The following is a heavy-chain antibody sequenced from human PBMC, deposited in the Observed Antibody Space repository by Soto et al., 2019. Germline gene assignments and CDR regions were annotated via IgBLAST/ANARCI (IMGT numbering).Heavy chain of an antibody. V-gene: IGHV3-48*01. Sequence: EVQLVESGGGLVQPGGSLRLSCAASGFTFGSYSMNWVRQAPGKGLEWVSFILSSSGVIYYADSVKGRFTISRDNAKNYLYLQMNSLRAEDTAVYYCARVLRAPLVATAMPYYMDVWGKGTMVTVSS. CDR3: ARVLRAPLVATAMPYYMDV. CDR1: GFTFGSYS. J-gene: IGHJ6*03. D-gene: IGHD2-21*02. CDR2: ILSSSGVI.